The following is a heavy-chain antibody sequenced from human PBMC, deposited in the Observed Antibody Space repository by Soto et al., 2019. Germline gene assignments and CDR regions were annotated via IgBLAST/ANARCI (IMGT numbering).Heavy chain of an antibody. Sequence: QVQLVQSGAEVKKPGASVKVSCKASGYTFTSYGISWVRQAPGQGLEWMGWIGAYNGNTNYAQKLQGRVTMTTDTSTSTAYMELRSLRSDDTAVYYCARQIAVAGTASHYGMDVWGQGTTVTVSS. V-gene: IGHV1-18*01. CDR3: ARQIAVAGTASHYGMDV. CDR1: GYTFTSYG. J-gene: IGHJ6*02. D-gene: IGHD6-19*01. CDR2: IGAYNGNT.